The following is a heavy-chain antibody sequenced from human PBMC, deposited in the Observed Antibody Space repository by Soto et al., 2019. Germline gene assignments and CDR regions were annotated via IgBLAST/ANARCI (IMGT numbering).Heavy chain of an antibody. J-gene: IGHJ5*02. V-gene: IGHV3-73*01. CDR2: IRSKANSYAT. CDR3: TRIPYYDILTGYSKYRNWFDP. Sequence: GGALRLSCAASVFTFSGSAMHWVRQASGKGLEWVGRIRSKANSYATAYAASVKGRFTISRDDSKNTAYLQMNSLKTEDTAVYYCTRIPYYDILTGYSKYRNWFDPWGQGTLVTVSS. CDR1: VFTFSGSA. D-gene: IGHD3-9*01.